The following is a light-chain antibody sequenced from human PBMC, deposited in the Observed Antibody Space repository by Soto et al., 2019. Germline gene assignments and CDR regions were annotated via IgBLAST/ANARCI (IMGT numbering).Light chain of an antibody. CDR2: AAS. Sequence: AIRMTQSPSSLSASTGDKVTITCRASQDVSSSLAWYQQKPGKAPKLLIFAASTLQSGVPSRFSGSGSDTDFTFTISCLQSEDFATYYCKQYYTFPWTFGQGTKIEF. J-gene: IGKJ1*01. CDR3: KQYYTFPWT. V-gene: IGKV1-8*01. CDR1: QDVSSS.